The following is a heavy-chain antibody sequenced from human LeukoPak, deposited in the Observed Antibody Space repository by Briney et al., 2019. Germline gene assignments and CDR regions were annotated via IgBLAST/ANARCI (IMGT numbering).Heavy chain of an antibody. D-gene: IGHD6-19*01. Sequence: SETLSLTCAVYGGSFSGYYWSWIRQPPGKGLEWIGEINHSGSTNYNSSLKSRVTISVDTSKNQFSLKLSSVTAADTAVYYCARGLGSGWYPWFDPWGQGTLVTVSS. CDR2: INHSGST. CDR1: GGSFSGYY. V-gene: IGHV4-34*01. J-gene: IGHJ5*02. CDR3: ARGLGSGWYPWFDP.